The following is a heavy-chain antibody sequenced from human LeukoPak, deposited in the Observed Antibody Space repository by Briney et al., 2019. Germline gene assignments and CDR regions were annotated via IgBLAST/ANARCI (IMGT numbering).Heavy chain of an antibody. J-gene: IGHJ5*02. V-gene: IGHV3-66*01. Sequence: PGGSLRLSCAASGFTVSSNYMSWVRQAPGKGLEWVSVFYSGGSTYYADSVKGRFTISRDNSKNTLYLQMNSLRAEDTAVYYCARVTDSSLEGWSDPWGQGTLVTVSS. CDR3: ARVTDSSLEGWSDP. D-gene: IGHD2-21*01. CDR2: FYSGGST. CDR1: GFTVSSNY.